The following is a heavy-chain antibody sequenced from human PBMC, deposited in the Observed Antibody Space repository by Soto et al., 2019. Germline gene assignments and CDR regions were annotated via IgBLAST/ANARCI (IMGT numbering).Heavy chain of an antibody. CDR3: ARVGSIAARDYYYYYMDV. J-gene: IGHJ6*03. D-gene: IGHD6-6*01. CDR2: INAGNGNT. CDR1: GYTFTSYV. V-gene: IGHV1-3*01. Sequence: ASVKVSCKASGYTFTSYVMHWVRHAPGQRLEWMGWINAGNGNTKYSQKFQGRVTITRDTSASTAYMELSSLRSEDTAVYYCARVGSIAARDYYYYYMDVWGKGTTVTVSS.